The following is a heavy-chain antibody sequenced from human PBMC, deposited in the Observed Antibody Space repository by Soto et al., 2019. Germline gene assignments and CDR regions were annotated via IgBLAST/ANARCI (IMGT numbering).Heavy chain of an antibody. Sequence: GGSLRLSCAASGFTFSSYGMHWVRQAPGKGLEWVAVISYDGSNKYYADSVKGRFTISRDNAKNSLYLQMTSLRAEDTAVYYCARPARECSSPGCANWGQGTLVTVSS. J-gene: IGHJ4*02. CDR2: ISYDGSNK. V-gene: IGHV3-30*03. CDR3: ARPARECSSPGCAN. D-gene: IGHD2-2*01. CDR1: GFTFSSYG.